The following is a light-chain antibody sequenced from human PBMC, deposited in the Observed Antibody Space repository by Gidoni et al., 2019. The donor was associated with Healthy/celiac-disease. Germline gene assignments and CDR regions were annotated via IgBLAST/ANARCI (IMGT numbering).Light chain of an antibody. CDR1: QSISSW. J-gene: IGKJ4*01. Sequence: DIQMTQSPYTLSASVGDRVTITCRASQSISSWLAWYQQKPGKAPKLLIYDASSLESGVPSRFSGSGSGTEFTLTISRLQPDDFATYYCQQYNSYLLTFGGGTKVEIK. V-gene: IGKV1-5*01. CDR2: DAS. CDR3: QQYNSYLLT.